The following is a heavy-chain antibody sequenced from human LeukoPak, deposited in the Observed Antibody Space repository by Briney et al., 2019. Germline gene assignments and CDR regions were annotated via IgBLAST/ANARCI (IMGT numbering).Heavy chain of an antibody. CDR1: GGSFSGDY. CDR3: ARHKIVITMLGVHRWFDP. V-gene: IGHV4-34*01. J-gene: IGHJ5*02. Sequence: SETLSLTCAVYGGSFSGDYWSWIRQPPGKGLEWIGDINRSGRAVYNTSLKSRVIISVDTSKNQFSLKVNSVTAADTAVYYCARHKIVITMLGVHRWFDPWGQGTLVTVSS. CDR2: INRSGRA. D-gene: IGHD3-3*01.